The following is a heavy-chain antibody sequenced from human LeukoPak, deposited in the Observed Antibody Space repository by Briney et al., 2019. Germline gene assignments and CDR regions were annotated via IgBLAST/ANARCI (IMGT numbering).Heavy chain of an antibody. V-gene: IGHV4-59*01. Sequence: SETLSLTCTVSGGSISSYYWLWIRHPPGEGLVWIGYIYYSGSTNYNPSLKSRVTISVDTSKNQYSLKLSSVTAADTAVYYCARVGRLHNYYYYYMDVWGKGTTVTVSS. CDR2: IYYSGST. D-gene: IGHD2-21*02. CDR1: GGSISSYY. CDR3: ARVGRLHNYYYYYMDV. J-gene: IGHJ6*03.